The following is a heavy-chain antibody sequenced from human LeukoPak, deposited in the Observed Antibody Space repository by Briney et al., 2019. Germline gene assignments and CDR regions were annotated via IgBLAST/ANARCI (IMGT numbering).Heavy chain of an antibody. CDR3: AYYDFWSGDPAFDI. CDR1: GGSISSGDYY. CDR2: IYYSGST. J-gene: IGHJ3*02. D-gene: IGHD3-3*01. Sequence: SQTLSLTCTVSGGSISSGDYYWSWIRQPPGKGLEWIGYIYYSGSTYYNPSLKSRVTISVDTSKNQFSLKLSSVTAADTAVYYCAYYDFWSGDPAFDIWGQGTMVTVPS. V-gene: IGHV4-30-4*08.